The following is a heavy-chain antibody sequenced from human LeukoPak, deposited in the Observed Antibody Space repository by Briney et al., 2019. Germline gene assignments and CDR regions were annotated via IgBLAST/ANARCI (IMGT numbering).Heavy chain of an antibody. J-gene: IGHJ6*02. CDR1: GFTFGSCW. Sequence: GGSLRLSCAASGFTFGSCWMNWVRQTPGKGLEWVANINQDGSQKFYADSVRGRFTVSRDSAKNSLYLQMNSLRAEDTALYYCARDIGSSWYYYYYGIDVWGHGTTVTVSS. CDR2: INQDGSQK. D-gene: IGHD6-13*01. V-gene: IGHV3-7*03. CDR3: ARDIGSSWYYYYYGIDV.